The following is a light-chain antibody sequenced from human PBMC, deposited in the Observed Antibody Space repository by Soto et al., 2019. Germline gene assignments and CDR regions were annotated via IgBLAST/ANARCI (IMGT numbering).Light chain of an antibody. Sequence: DVVMTQSPLSLPVTLGQPASISCRSSQSLVYSNGNTYLHWFQQRPGQSPRRLIYKVSNRDSGVPDRLSASGSGTDFTMRINRVEAEDVGVYYCLQGTHWPPTFALGTKVEI. V-gene: IGKV2-30*01. CDR1: QSLVYSNGNTY. CDR2: KVS. J-gene: IGKJ1*01. CDR3: LQGTHWPPT.